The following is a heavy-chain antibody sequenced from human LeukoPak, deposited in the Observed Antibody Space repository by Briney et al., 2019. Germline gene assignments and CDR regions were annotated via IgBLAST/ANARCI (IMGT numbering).Heavy chain of an antibody. J-gene: IGHJ3*02. D-gene: IGHD3-3*01. CDR1: GYSFTSYW. CDR2: IYPGDSDT. V-gene: IGHV5-51*01. Sequence: GESLKISCKGSGYSFTSYWIGWVRQMPGKGLEWMGIIYPGDSDTRYSPSFQGQVTISADKSISTAYLPWSSLKASDTAMYYCARPRYYDFWSGYQDAFDIWGQGTMVTVSS. CDR3: ARPRYYDFWSGYQDAFDI.